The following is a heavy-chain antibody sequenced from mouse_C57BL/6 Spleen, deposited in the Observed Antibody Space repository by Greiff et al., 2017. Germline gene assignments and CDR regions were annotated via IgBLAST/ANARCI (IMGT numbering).Heavy chain of an antibody. V-gene: IGHV5-17*01. D-gene: IGHD1-1*01. J-gene: IGHJ2*01. Sequence: EVKLEESGGGLVKPGGSLKLSCAASGFTFSDYGMHWVRQAPEKGLEWVAYISSGSSTIYYADTVKGRFTISRDNAKNTLFLQMTSLRSEDTAMYYCARSTTVVVFDYWGQGTTLTVSS. CDR3: ARSTTVVVFDY. CDR1: GFTFSDYG. CDR2: ISSGSSTI.